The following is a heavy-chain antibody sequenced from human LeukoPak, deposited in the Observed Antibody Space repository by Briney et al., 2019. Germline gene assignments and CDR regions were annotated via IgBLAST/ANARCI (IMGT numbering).Heavy chain of an antibody. J-gene: IGHJ5*02. CDR1: GGSFSGYY. CDR2: INHSGST. CDR3: AKRSRWFGELLGWFDP. V-gene: IGHV4-34*01. Sequence: SETLSLTCAVYGGSFSGYYWSWIRQPPGKGLEWIGEINHSGSTNYNPSLKSRVTISVDTSKNQISLKLSSVTAADTAVYYCAKRSRWFGELLGWFDPWGQGTLVTVSS. D-gene: IGHD3-10*01.